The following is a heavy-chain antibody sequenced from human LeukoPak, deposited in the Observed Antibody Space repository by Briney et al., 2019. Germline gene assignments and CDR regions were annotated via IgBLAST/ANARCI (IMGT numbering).Heavy chain of an antibody. CDR3: ARGKLLYDN. V-gene: IGHV4-30-4*01. J-gene: IGHJ4*02. Sequence: TLSLTCTVSGGSSSSGDNYCSWIRQPPGKGLEWIGYIHYSGSTFYNPSLKSRVTMSVDTSKNQFSLKLNSVTAADTAVYYCARGKLLYDNWGQGTLVTVSS. CDR2: IHYSGST. CDR1: GGSSSSGDNY. D-gene: IGHD2-15*01.